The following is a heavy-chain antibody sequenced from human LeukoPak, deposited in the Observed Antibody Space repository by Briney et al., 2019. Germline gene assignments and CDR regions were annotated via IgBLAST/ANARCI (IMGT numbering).Heavy chain of an antibody. V-gene: IGHV1-2*02. CDR2: INPNSGGT. J-gene: IGHJ4*02. Sequence: ASVKVSCKASGYTFTGYYMHWVRPAPGQGLEWMGWINPNSGGTNYAQKFQGRVTMTRDTSISTAYMELSRLRSDDTAVYYCARTGVAVAGRNFDYWGQGTLVTVSS. CDR3: ARTGVAVAGRNFDY. CDR1: GYTFTGYY. D-gene: IGHD6-19*01.